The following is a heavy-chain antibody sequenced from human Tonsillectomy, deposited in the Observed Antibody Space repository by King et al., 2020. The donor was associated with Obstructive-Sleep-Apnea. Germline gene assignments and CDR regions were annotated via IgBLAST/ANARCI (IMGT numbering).Heavy chain of an antibody. CDR2: IVPSFGSG. V-gene: IGHV1-69*12. CDR3: ARGFTARLDDAFDI. D-gene: IGHD6-6*01. CDR1: GGTFSHFA. J-gene: IGHJ3*02. Sequence: QLVQSGAEVKKPGSSVKVSCKASGGTFSHFAIAWVRQAPGQGLEWMGGIVPSFGSGKYAQNFQDRVTITAAQVTRTVYLQLTNLRSEDTAMYFWARGFTARLDDAFDIWGQGTMVIVSS.